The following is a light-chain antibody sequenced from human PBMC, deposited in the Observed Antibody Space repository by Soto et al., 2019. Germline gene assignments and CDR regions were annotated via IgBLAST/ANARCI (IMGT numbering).Light chain of an antibody. V-gene: IGKV3-15*01. CDR3: QQYNEWPRT. CDR2: GAS. CDR1: QSVSSN. J-gene: IGKJ1*01. Sequence: DTVMTQSPATLSVSPGERATLSCWASQSVSSNLVWYQQKPGQAPRLLIYGASARATGIPARFSGSGSGTEFTLTISSLQSEDFAIYYCQQYNEWPRTFGQGTRVEIK.